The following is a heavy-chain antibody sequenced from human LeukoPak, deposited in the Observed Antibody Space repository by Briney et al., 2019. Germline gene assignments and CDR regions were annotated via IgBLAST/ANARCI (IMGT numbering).Heavy chain of an antibody. Sequence: PGGSLRLSCAASGFSFSGYGMHWVRQAPGKGLEWVAFIRYDGSNEYYADSVKGRFTISRDKSKNTLYLQMNSLRAEDTAVYYCATGYCSSTSCYLYAFDIWGQGTMVTVSS. CDR2: IRYDGSNE. J-gene: IGHJ3*02. V-gene: IGHV3-30*02. D-gene: IGHD2-2*03. CDR1: GFSFSGYG. CDR3: ATGYCSSTSCYLYAFDI.